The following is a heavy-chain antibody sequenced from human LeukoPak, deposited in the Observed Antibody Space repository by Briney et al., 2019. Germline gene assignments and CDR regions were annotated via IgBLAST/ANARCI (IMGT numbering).Heavy chain of an antibody. CDR3: ARGSDPFYDSSGYYGYYFDY. V-gene: IGHV1-69*01. CDR1: GGTFSSYA. Sequence: SVKVSCKASGGTFSSYAISWVRQAPGQGLEWMGGIIPIFGTANYAQKFQGRVTITADESTSTAYMELSSLRSEDTAVYYCARGSDPFYDSSGYYGYYFDYWGQGTLVTVSS. D-gene: IGHD3-22*01. J-gene: IGHJ4*02. CDR2: IIPIFGTA.